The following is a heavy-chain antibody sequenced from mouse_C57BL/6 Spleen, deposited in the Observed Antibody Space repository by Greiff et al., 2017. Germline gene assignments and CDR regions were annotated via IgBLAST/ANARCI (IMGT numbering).Heavy chain of an antibody. Sequence: EVKLVESGEGLVKPGGSLKLSCAASGFTFSSYAMSWVRQTPEKRLEWVAYISSGGDYIYYADTVKGRFTISRDNARNTLYLQMGSLKSEDTARYYCTSVPYYYGSSPGWFAYWGQGTLVTVSA. CDR2: ISSGGDYI. V-gene: IGHV5-9-1*02. CDR1: GFTFSSYA. J-gene: IGHJ3*01. D-gene: IGHD1-1*01. CDR3: TSVPYYYGSSPGWFAY.